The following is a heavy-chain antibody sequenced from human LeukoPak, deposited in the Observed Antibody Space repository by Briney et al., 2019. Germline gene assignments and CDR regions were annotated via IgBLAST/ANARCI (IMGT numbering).Heavy chain of an antibody. CDR2: MKPDGSET. CDR3: ARKRYYYDSSAYGWFDS. D-gene: IGHD3-22*01. CDR1: GFTFNTSW. Sequence: PGGSLRLSCAGSGFTFNTSWMSWVRQAPGKGLERVANMKPDGSETSYVDSVKGRFTISRDNAKNSLYLQMSSLRAEDTAIYYCARKRYYYDSSAYGWFDSWGQGTLVAVSS. J-gene: IGHJ5*01. V-gene: IGHV3-7*01.